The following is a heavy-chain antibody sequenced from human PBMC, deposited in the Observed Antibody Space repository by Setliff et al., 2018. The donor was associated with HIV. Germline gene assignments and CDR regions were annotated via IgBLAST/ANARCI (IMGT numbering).Heavy chain of an antibody. D-gene: IGHD3-22*01. CDR2: INPKSGGT. CDR3: ARVTVEPYHDDARGFDP. CDR1: GYTFTTYH. Sequence: ASVKVSCKASGYTFTTYHIHWVRQAPGQGLEWMGWINPKSGGTHYGQKFQDRVTMTRDMSISTAYMELNRLRSDDTAVYFCARVTVEPYHDDARGFDPWGQGTLVTVSS. J-gene: IGHJ5*02. V-gene: IGHV1-2*02.